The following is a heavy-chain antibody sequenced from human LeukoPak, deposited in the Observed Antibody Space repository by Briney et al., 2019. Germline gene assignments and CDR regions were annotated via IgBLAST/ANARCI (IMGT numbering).Heavy chain of an antibody. Sequence: PSETLSLPCTVSGGSISTYYWSWIRQPPGKGLEWIGYIYYSGSTNYNPSLKSRVTISVDTSKNQFSLKLSSVTAADTAMYYCARVSGYSYGYPFDYWGQGTLVTVSS. CDR1: GGSISTYY. J-gene: IGHJ4*02. CDR2: IYYSGST. CDR3: ARVSGYSYGYPFDY. V-gene: IGHV4-59*01. D-gene: IGHD5-18*01.